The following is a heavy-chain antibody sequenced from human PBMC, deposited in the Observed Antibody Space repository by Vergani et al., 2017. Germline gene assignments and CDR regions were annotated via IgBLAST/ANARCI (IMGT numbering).Heavy chain of an antibody. D-gene: IGHD2/OR15-2a*01. J-gene: IGHJ6*02. V-gene: IGHV3-30*18. CDR1: GFSFRGHG. Sequence: QVHLVESGGGVVQPGRSLTLSCVASGFSFRGHGMHWVRQAPGKGLEWVAMISYDGDRRDYGDFAKGRFTISRDSSKTVYLQMNSLRVEDTAMYFCANSVIAGNVGVAYFGMDVWGRGTTVTVSS. CDR3: ANSVIAGNVGVAYFGMDV. CDR2: ISYDGDRR.